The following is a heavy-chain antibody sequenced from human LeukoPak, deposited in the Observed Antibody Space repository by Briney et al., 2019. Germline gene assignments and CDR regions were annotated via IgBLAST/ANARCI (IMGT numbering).Heavy chain of an antibody. CDR3: ARVGSGYSYGYAAY. D-gene: IGHD5-18*01. J-gene: IGHJ4*02. CDR2: IIPIFGTA. Sequence: SVRVSCKASGGTFSSYAISWVRQAPGQGLEWMGGIIPIFGTANYAQKFQGRVAITADESTSTAYMELSSLRSEDTAVYYCARVGSGYSYGYAAYWGQGTLVTVSS. CDR1: GGTFSSYA. V-gene: IGHV1-69*01.